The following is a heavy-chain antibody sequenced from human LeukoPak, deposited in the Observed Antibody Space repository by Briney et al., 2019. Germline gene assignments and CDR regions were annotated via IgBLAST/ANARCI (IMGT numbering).Heavy chain of an antibody. CDR1: GFTFSSYG. V-gene: IGHV3-30*18. CDR3: AKRYPYDSSTYAFDY. Sequence: PGGSLRLSCAASGFTFSSYGMHWVRQAPGKGLEWVAVISYDGSNKYYADSVKGRFTISRDNSKNTLYLQMYSLRAEDTAVYYCAKRYPYDSSTYAFDYWGQGALVTVSS. J-gene: IGHJ4*02. D-gene: IGHD3-22*01. CDR2: ISYDGSNK.